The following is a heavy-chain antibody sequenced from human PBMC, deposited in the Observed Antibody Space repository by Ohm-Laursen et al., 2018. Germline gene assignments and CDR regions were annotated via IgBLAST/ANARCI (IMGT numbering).Heavy chain of an antibody. J-gene: IGHJ4*02. CDR2: ISANGVTT. CDR1: GFTFSSYA. CDR3: ARGLSSGWYLDY. Sequence: SLRLSCAASGFTFSSYAMSWVRQPPGKGLEWVSTISANGVTTWYADSVKGRFTISRDNAKNSLYLQMNSLRAEDTAVYYCARGLSSGWYLDYWGQGTLVTVSS. V-gene: IGHV3-23*01. D-gene: IGHD6-19*01.